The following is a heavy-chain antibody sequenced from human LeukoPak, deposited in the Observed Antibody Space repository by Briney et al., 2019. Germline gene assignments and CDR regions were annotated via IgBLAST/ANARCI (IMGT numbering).Heavy chain of an antibody. D-gene: IGHD5-18*01. V-gene: IGHV1-18*01. CDR1: GYTFTTYG. CDR2: ISAYNGNT. Sequence: GASVKVSCKASGYTFTTYGISWVRQAPGQGLEWMGWISAYNGNTNYAQKLQGRVTMTTDKSTSTAHMELRSLRSDDTAVYYCAREGGHNYGREFDFWGQGTLVTVSS. J-gene: IGHJ4*02. CDR3: AREGGHNYGREFDF.